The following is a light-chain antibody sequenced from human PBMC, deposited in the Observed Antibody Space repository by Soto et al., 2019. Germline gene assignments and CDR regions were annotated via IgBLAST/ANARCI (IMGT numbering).Light chain of an antibody. V-gene: IGLV1-44*01. CDR2: SNS. J-gene: IGLJ1*01. CDR1: NYKIGSNT. CDR3: AAWDDSLNGYV. Sequence: PPSLTGTARRWVTILFSGGNYKIGSNTVNWYQQLPGTAPKLLIYSNSQRPSGVPDRFSGSKSGTSASLAISRLQSEDEADHYCAAWDDSLNGYVFGTGTKVTVL.